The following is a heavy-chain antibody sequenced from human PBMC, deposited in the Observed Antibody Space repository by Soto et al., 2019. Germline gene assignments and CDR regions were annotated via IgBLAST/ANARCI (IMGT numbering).Heavy chain of an antibody. J-gene: IGHJ6*02. D-gene: IGHD3-10*01. CDR2: IWYDGSNK. CDR1: GFTFSSYG. V-gene: IGHV3-33*01. Sequence: QVQLVESGGGVVQPGRSLRLSCAASGFTFSSYGMHWVRQAPGKGLEWVAVIWYDGSNKYYADSVKGRFTISRDNSKNTLYLQMNSLRAEDTAVYYCARDQVNTHTMGGMDVWGQGTTVTVSS. CDR3: ARDQVNTHTMGGMDV.